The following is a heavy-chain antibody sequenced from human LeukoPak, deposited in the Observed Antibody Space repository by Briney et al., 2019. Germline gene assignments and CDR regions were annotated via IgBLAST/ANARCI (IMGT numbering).Heavy chain of an antibody. CDR3: AKEVAVAGYFDY. J-gene: IGHJ4*02. Sequence: GGTLRLSCVASGFTFSSYGMSWVRQAPGKGLVWVSAISGSGGSTYYADSVKGRFTISRDNSKNTLYLQMNSLRAEDTAVYYCAKEVAVAGYFDYWGQGTLVTVSS. V-gene: IGHV3-23*01. CDR2: ISGSGGST. CDR1: GFTFSSYG. D-gene: IGHD6-19*01.